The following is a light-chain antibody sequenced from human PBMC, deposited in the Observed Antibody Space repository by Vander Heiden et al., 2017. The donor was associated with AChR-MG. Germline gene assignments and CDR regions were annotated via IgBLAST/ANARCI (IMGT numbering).Light chain of an antibody. CDR1: HLGSKS. V-gene: IGLV3-21*02. CDR3: HVCDSDSDHVI. Sequence: SYVLTQPSSGSVAPGQTARISCGGDHLGSKSVQWYPPQPGHAHLLIVFHDSYRPSEIPDRFSGSNSADTATLAISRVEAGDEADYYCHVCDSDSDHVIFGGGTKLTVL. CDR2: HDS. J-gene: IGLJ2*01.